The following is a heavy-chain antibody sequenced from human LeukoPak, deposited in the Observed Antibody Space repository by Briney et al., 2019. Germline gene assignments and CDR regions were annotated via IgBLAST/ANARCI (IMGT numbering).Heavy chain of an antibody. CDR3: ARRNDSSGYYSFDY. CDR1: GGSISISDYY. CDR2: IYYSGST. V-gene: IGHV4-39*01. J-gene: IGHJ4*02. Sequence: PSETLSLTCTVSGGSISISDYYWGWIRQPPGKGLEWIGSIYYSGSTYYNPSLKSRVTISVDTSKNQFSLKLSSVTAADTAVYCCARRNDSSGYYSFDYWGQGTLVTVSS. D-gene: IGHD3-22*01.